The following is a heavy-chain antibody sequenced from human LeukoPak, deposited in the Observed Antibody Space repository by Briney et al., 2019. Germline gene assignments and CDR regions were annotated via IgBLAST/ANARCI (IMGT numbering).Heavy chain of an antibody. V-gene: IGHV1-46*01. CDR1: GYTFTSYY. CDR2: INPSGGST. CDR3: ARDLGLERRPGVRSDYYYYMDV. Sequence: ASVKVSCKASGYTFTSYYMHWVRQAPGQGLEWMGIINPSGGSTSYAQKFQGRVTMTRDTSTSTVYMELSSLRSEDTAVYYCARDLGLERRPGVRSDYYYYMDVWGKGTTVTISS. J-gene: IGHJ6*03. D-gene: IGHD1-1*01.